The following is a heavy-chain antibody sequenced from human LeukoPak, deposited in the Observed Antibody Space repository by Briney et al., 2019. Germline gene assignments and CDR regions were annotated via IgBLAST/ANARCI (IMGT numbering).Heavy chain of an antibody. Sequence: GGSLRLSCVASGFTFSTYSMNWVRQAPGKGLEWVSTISGSSRYIYFADSVRGRFTISRDNAKNSLYLQMSNLRAEDTAVYYCAKDYYGSGSHDAFDIWGQGTMVTVSS. D-gene: IGHD3-10*01. CDR3: AKDYYGSGSHDAFDI. CDR1: GFTFSTYS. CDR2: ISGSSRYI. V-gene: IGHV3-21*01. J-gene: IGHJ3*02.